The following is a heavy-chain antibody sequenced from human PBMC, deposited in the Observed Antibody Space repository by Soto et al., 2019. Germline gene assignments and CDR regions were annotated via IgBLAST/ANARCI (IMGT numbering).Heavy chain of an antibody. CDR1: GFTFSSYA. J-gene: IGHJ6*02. D-gene: IGHD6-19*01. Sequence: GGSLRLSCAASGFTFSSYAMSWVRQAPGKGLEWVSAISGSGGSTYYADSVKGRFTISRDNSKNTLYLQMNSLRAEDTAVYYCARTRAGTGYYGMDVWGQGTTVTVSS. CDR2: ISGSGGST. CDR3: ARTRAGTGYYGMDV. V-gene: IGHV3-23*01.